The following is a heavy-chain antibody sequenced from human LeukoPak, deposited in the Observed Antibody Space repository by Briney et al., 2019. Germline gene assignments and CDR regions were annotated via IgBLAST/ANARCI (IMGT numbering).Heavy chain of an antibody. J-gene: IGHJ4*02. CDR1: GGSISGYF. CDR3: ARNFCTGGSCYINDV. D-gene: IGHD2-15*01. CDR2: IHYTGSI. Sequence: PSETLSFTCSVSGGSISGYFWTWIRQSPGKGLEWIGFIHYTGSINYNPSLKSRVTMSVDTSKNHFSLKLTSVTAADSAVYYCARNFCTGGSCYINDVWGQGILVTVSS. V-gene: IGHV4-59*01.